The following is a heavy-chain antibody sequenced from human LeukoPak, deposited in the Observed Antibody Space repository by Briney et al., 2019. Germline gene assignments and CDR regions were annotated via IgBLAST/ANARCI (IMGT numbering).Heavy chain of an antibody. Sequence: SVKVSCKASGGTFTSYAISWVGQAPGQGLEWRGGIMPIFGTANYAQKFQGRVTITADESTSTAYMELSSLRSEDTAVYCCARTGSYGSGSYSHYWGQGTLVTVSS. J-gene: IGHJ4*02. CDR1: GGTFTSYA. CDR2: IMPIFGTA. CDR3: ARTGSYGSGSYSHY. D-gene: IGHD3-10*01. V-gene: IGHV1-69*01.